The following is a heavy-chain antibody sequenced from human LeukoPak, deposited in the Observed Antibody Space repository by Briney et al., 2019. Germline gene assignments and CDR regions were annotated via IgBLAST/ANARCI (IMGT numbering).Heavy chain of an antibody. CDR3: TRDYYKNFDY. D-gene: IGHD3-22*01. CDR2: ISSSSSYI. CDR1: GFTFSTFS. Sequence: PGGSLRLSCAASGFTFSTFSMSWVRQAPGKGLEWVSSISSSSSYIYYADSVQGRFTISRDNAKNSLYLQMNSLRADDTAVYYCTRDYYKNFDYWGQGTLVTVSS. J-gene: IGHJ4*02. V-gene: IGHV3-21*01.